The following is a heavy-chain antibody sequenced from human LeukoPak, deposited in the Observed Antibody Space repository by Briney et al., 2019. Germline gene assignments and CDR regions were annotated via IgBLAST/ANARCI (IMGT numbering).Heavy chain of an antibody. Sequence: QPGGSLRLSCAASGFTFSNHYMHCVRQAPGKGLVSVSRIDPNGRYTSYADSVKGRFTISRDNAKNTLYLQMNTLGAEDTALYYCVRGSTDWNGMDVWGQGTTVTVSS. V-gene: IGHV3-74*01. CDR3: VRGSTDWNGMDV. D-gene: IGHD6-19*01. CDR2: IDPNGRYT. J-gene: IGHJ6*02. CDR1: GFTFSNHY.